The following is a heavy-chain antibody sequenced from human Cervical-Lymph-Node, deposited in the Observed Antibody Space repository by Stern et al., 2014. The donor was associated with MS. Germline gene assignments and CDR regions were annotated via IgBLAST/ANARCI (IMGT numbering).Heavy chain of an antibody. CDR3: ARVPSRLRFFSYYGMDV. CDR2: IYTSGST. D-gene: IGHD3-3*01. CDR1: GGSISSGSYY. V-gene: IGHV4-61*02. J-gene: IGHJ6*02. Sequence: QVQLQESGPGLVKPSQTLSLTCTVSGGSISSGSYYWSWIRQPAGKGLEWIGRIYTSGSTNYNPSLKSGAPISVDTSKNQFSLKLSSVTAADTAVYYCARVPSRLRFFSYYGMDVWGQGTTVTVSS.